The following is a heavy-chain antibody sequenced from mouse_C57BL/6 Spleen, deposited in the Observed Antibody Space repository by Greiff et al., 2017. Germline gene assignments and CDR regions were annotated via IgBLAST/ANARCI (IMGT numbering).Heavy chain of an antibody. J-gene: IGHJ1*03. V-gene: IGHV5-9-1*02. CDR1: GFTFSSYA. Sequence: EVQGVESGEGLVKPGGSLKLSCAASGFTFSSYAMSWVRQTPEKRLEWVAYISSGGDYIYYADTVKGRFTISRDNARNTLYLQMSSLKSEDTAMYYCTRDPLYYGSPDWYFDVWGTGTTVTVSS. CDR3: TRDPLYYGSPDWYFDV. CDR2: ISSGGDYI. D-gene: IGHD1-1*01.